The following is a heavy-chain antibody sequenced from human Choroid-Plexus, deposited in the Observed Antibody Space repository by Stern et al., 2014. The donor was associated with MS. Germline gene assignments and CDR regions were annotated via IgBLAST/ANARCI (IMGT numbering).Heavy chain of an antibody. V-gene: IGHV3-30*18. J-gene: IGHJ5*02. D-gene: IGHD2/OR15-2a*01. CDR3: AKDRQYLTYFFDH. CDR1: GFTFGSCA. CDR2: VSYDGGNK. Sequence: VQLVESGGGVVQPGRPLRLSCVASGFTFGSCAMHWVRQAPGKGLEWVAGVSYDGGNKYDADSVKVRFTLSRDNCQNTLYMQMSSPRPEDTAVYYCAKDRQYLTYFFDHWGQGSLVTVSS.